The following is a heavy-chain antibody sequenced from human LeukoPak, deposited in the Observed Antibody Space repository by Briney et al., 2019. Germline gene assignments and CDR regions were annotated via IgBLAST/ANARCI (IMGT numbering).Heavy chain of an antibody. CDR3: ARRLVALRAFDI. CDR2: IYYSGST. CDR1: GGSISSYY. V-gene: IGHV4-59*01. D-gene: IGHD5-12*01. J-gene: IGHJ3*02. Sequence: SETLSLTCTVSGGSISSYYWSWIRQPPGKGLEWIGYIYYSGSTNYNPSLKSRVTISVDTSKNQFPLKLSSVTAADTAVYYCARRLVALRAFDIWGQGTMVTVSS.